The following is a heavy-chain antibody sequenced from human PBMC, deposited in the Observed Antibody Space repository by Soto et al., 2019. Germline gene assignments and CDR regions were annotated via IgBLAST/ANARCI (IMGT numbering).Heavy chain of an antibody. J-gene: IGHJ5*02. CDR2: IYYSGST. D-gene: IGHD3-10*01. CDR1: GGSISSGGYY. V-gene: IGHV4-31*03. Sequence: PSETLSLTCTVSGGSISSGGYYWSWIRQHPGKGLEWIGYIYYSGSTYYNPSLKSRVTISVDTSKNQFSLKLSSVTAADTAVYYCARDPITMVRGVIKDNWFDPWGQGTLVTVSS. CDR3: ARDPITMVRGVIKDNWFDP.